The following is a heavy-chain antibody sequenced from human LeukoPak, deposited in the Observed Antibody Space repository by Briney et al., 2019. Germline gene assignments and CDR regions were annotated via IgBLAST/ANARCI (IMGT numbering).Heavy chain of an antibody. V-gene: IGHV3-21*01. CDR3: ARGPWDIVATIDFDY. Sequence: PGGSLRLSCAASGFTFSSYSMNWVRQAPGKGLEWVSSISSSSSYIYYADSVKGRFTISRDNVKNSLYLQMNSLRAEDTAVYYCARGPWDIVATIDFDYWGQGTLVTVSS. J-gene: IGHJ4*02. CDR1: GFTFSSYS. D-gene: IGHD5-12*01. CDR2: ISSSSSYI.